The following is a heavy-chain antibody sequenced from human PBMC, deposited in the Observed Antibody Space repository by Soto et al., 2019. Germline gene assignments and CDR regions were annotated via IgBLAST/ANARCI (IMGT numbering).Heavy chain of an antibody. D-gene: IGHD2-2*01. CDR3: ARDRTIVVVPAAPRCFDP. J-gene: IGHJ5*02. V-gene: IGHV3-21*01. Sequence: PGGSLRLSCAASGFTFSSYSMNWVRQAPGKGLEWVSSISSSSSYIYYADSVKGRFTISRDNAKNSLYLQMNSLRAEDTAVYYCARDRTIVVVPAAPRCFDPWGQGTLVTVSS. CDR2: ISSSSSYI. CDR1: GFTFSSYS.